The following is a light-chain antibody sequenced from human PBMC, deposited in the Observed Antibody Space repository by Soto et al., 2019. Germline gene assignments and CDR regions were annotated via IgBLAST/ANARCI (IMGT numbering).Light chain of an antibody. CDR2: DVN. V-gene: IGLV2-14*01. CDR3: SSYTRSSTRV. CDR1: SSDVGGYNY. Sequence: QSALTQPASVSGSPGQSITISCTGTSSDVGGYNYVSWYQQHPGKAPKLMIYDVNNRPSGVSNRFSGSKSGNTASLTISGLQAEDEADYYCSSYTRSSTRVFGGGTLLTVL. J-gene: IGLJ2*01.